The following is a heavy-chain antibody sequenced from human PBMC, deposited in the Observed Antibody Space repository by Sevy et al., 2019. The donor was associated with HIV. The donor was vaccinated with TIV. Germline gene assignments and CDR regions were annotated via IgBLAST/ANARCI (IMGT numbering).Heavy chain of an antibody. CDR1: GFTFDDYG. J-gene: IGHJ3*02. CDR3: ARDNSGGGDDAFDI. D-gene: IGHD7-27*01. V-gene: IGHV3-20*03. CDR2: INWNGGST. Sequence: GGSLRLSFAASGFTFDDYGMSWVRQAPGKGLEWVSGINWNGGSTGYADSVKGRFTISRDNAKNTLYLQMNSLRAEDTAVYYCARDNSGGGDDAFDIWGQGTMVTVSS.